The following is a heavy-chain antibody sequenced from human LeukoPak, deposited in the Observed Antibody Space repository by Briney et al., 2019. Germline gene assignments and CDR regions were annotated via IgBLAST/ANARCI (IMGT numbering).Heavy chain of an antibody. CDR3: ATEIDYGDYVHNFDY. J-gene: IGHJ4*02. V-gene: IGHV3-30*03. Sequence: GGSLRLSCAASGFTFSSHGMHWVRQAPGKGLEWVAVISYDGSIKYYADSLKGRFTISRDNSKNTLSLQMNSLRAVDTAVYYCATEIDYGDYVHNFDYWGQGTLVTVSS. D-gene: IGHD4-17*01. CDR2: ISYDGSIK. CDR1: GFTFSSHG.